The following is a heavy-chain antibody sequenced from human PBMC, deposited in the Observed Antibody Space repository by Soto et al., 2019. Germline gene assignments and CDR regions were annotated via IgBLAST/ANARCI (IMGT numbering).Heavy chain of an antibody. CDR1: GGTFSSYA. D-gene: IGHD2-2*01. Sequence: QVQLVQSGAEVKKPGSSVKVSCKASGGTFSSYAISWVRQAPGQGLEWMGGIIPISDTTNYAQKLRGRVTITADESTSTAYMELSSLRSEDTAVYYCARSQGSSTSLEIYYYYYYGMDVWGQGTTVTVSS. V-gene: IGHV1-69*01. CDR3: ARSQGSSTSLEIYYYYYYGMDV. J-gene: IGHJ6*02. CDR2: IIPISDTT.